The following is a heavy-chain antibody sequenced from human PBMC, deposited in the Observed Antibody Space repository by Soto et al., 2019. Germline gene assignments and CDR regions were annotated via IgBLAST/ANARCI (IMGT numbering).Heavy chain of an antibody. CDR2: ISAYNGNT. J-gene: IGHJ4*02. V-gene: IGHV1-18*01. CDR3: ARDKGVLLWFGELPDY. CDR1: GYTFTSYG. Sequence: QVQLVQSGAEVKKPGASVKVSCKAPGYTFTSYGISWVRQAPGQGIEWMGWISAYNGNTNYAQKLQGRVTMTTDTSTSTAYMELRSLRSDDTAVYYCARDKGVLLWFGELPDYWGQGTLVTVSS. D-gene: IGHD3-10*01.